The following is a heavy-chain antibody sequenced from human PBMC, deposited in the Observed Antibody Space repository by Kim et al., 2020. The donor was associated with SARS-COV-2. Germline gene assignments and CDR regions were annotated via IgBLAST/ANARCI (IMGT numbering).Heavy chain of an antibody. CDR1: GFTFSSYW. CDR2: IKQDGSEK. Sequence: GGSLRLYCAASGFTFSSYWMSWVRQAPGKGLGWVANIKQDGSEKYYVDSVKGRFTISRDNAKNPLYLQMNSLRAEDTAVYYCAREGGYYGSGSYLSYSYGMDVWGQGTTVTVSS. J-gene: IGHJ6*02. D-gene: IGHD3-10*01. V-gene: IGHV3-7*01. CDR3: AREGGYYGSGSYLSYSYGMDV.